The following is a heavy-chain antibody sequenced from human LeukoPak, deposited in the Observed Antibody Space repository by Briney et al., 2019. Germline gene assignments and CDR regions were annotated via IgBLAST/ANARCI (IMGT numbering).Heavy chain of an antibody. CDR1: GYSFTDYW. V-gene: IGHV5-51*01. CDR2: IYPGDSDT. J-gene: IGHJ5*02. CDR3: ARQCCRGASPGFDP. D-gene: IGHD3-10*01. Sequence: GESLKISCKGSGYSFTDYWIAWVRHMPGKGLELMGIIYPGDSDTRYSPSFQGQVTFSADKSISTAYLQWSSLRASDTAIYYCARQCCRGASPGFDPWGQGTLVTVSS.